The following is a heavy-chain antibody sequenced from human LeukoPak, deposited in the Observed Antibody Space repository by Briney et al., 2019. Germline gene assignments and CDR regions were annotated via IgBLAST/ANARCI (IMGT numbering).Heavy chain of an antibody. D-gene: IGHD3-10*01. J-gene: IGHJ4*02. Sequence: ASVKVSCKASGYTFTSYAMHWVRQAPGQRLEWMGWINAGNGNTKYSQKFQGRVTITRDTSASTAYMELSSLRSEDTAVYYCAREADYGSGFYYFDYWGQGTLVTVSS. CDR1: GYTFTSYA. V-gene: IGHV1-3*01. CDR2: INAGNGNT. CDR3: AREADYGSGFYYFDY.